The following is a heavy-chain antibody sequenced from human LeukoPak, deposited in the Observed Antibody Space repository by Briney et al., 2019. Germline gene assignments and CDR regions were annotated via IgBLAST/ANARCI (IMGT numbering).Heavy chain of an antibody. J-gene: IGHJ4*02. CDR2: MNPNSGNT. CDR3: ARDPTLWFGESGGAFDY. D-gene: IGHD3-10*01. CDR1: GYTFTSYD. V-gene: IGHV1-8*03. Sequence: ASVKVSCKASGYTFTSYDIDWVRQATGQGLEWMGWMNPNSGNTGYAQKFQGRVTITRNTSISTAYMELSSLRSEDTAVYYCARDPTLWFGESGGAFDYWGQGTLVTVSS.